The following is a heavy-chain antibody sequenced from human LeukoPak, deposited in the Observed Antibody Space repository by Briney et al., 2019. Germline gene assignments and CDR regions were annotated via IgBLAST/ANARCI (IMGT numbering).Heavy chain of an antibody. CDR3: ARDRSLGELTTESPSFDY. Sequence: SETLSLTCTVFGGSISSYYWGWIRQPARKGLEWIGRIYTSGSTKYNPSLKSRVTMSIDTSKNQFSLKLSSVTAADTAVYYCARDRSLGELTTESPSFDYWGQGTLVTVSS. J-gene: IGHJ4*02. V-gene: IGHV4-4*07. D-gene: IGHD3-16*01. CDR1: GGSISSYY. CDR2: IYTSGST.